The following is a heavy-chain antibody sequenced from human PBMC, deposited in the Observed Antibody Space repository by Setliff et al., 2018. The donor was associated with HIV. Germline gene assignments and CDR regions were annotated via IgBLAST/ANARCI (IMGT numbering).Heavy chain of an antibody. V-gene: IGHV4-4*07. J-gene: IGHJ4*02. CDR3: ASHSGGWNYYLDY. Sequence: LSLTCTSSGDSISGYYWSWIRQPAGKGLEWIGRMHTSGNTNYNPSLKSRVTMSVDTSKNQFSLKVNSVTATDTAVYYCASHSGGWNYYLDYWGQGTLVTVSS. D-gene: IGHD6-19*01. CDR1: GDSISGYY. CDR2: MHTSGNT.